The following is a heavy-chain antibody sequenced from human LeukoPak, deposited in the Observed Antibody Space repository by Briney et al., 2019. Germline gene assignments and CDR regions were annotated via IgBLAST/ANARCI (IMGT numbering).Heavy chain of an antibody. Sequence: GGSLRLSCAASGFTVSSNYMSWVRQAPGKGLEWVSSISRSSSYIYYADSVKGRFTISRDNAKNSLYLQMNSLRAEDTAVYYCARGGDGYNFYYFDYWGQGTLVTVSS. CDR1: GFTVSSNY. J-gene: IGHJ4*02. D-gene: IGHD1-1*01. CDR2: ISRSSSYI. CDR3: ARGGDGYNFYYFDY. V-gene: IGHV3-21*01.